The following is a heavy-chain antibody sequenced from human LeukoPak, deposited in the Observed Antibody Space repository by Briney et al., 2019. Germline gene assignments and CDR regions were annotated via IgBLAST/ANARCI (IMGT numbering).Heavy chain of an antibody. Sequence: SETLSLTCTVSGGSISSSSYYWGWIRQPPGKGLEWIGSIYYSGSTYYNPSLKSRVTISVDTSKNQFSLKLSSVTAADTAVYYCARRGYDSSGYYRNYWGQGTLVTVSS. V-gene: IGHV4-39*01. CDR1: GGSISSSSYY. J-gene: IGHJ4*02. D-gene: IGHD3-22*01. CDR3: ARRGYDSSGYYRNY. CDR2: IYYSGST.